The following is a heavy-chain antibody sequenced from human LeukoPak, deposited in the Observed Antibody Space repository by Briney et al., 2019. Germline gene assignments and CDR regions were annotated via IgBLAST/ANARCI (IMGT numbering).Heavy chain of an antibody. V-gene: IGHV3-23*01. Sequence: GGSLRLSCAASGFTFSSYAMTWVRQAPGKGLEWVSTISGSGGGTYYADSVKGRFTISRDNSKNTLYLQMNNLRAEDTAVYYCAKVQDYVWGSYRSSQEYFQHWGQGTLVTVSS. CDR2: ISGSGGGT. D-gene: IGHD3-16*02. CDR1: GFTFSSYA. CDR3: AKVQDYVWGSYRSSQEYFQH. J-gene: IGHJ1*01.